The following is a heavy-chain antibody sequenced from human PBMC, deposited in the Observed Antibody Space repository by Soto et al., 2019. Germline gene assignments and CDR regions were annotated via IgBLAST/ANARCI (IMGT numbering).Heavy chain of an antibody. CDR3: ARTEASSWSFFYYGMDV. Sequence: QVQLQESGPGLVKPSETLSLTSTVSGGPIGSYYWSWLRQSPGKGLEWIGCVYYSDSTNYNPSLKSRVTISLDKSKNQFSLRLNSVTAADTAVYYCARTEASSWSFFYYGMDVWGQGTTVAVSS. V-gene: IGHV4-59*01. CDR2: VYYSDST. J-gene: IGHJ6*02. CDR1: GGPIGSYY. D-gene: IGHD6-13*01.